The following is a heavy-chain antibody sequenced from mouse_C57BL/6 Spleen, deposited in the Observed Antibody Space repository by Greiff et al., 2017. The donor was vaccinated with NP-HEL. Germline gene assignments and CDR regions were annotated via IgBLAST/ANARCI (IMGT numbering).Heavy chain of an antibody. CDR2: IRLKSDNYAT. V-gene: IGHV6-3*01. Sequence: EVKVEESGGGLVPPGGSMKLSCVASGFTFSNYWMNWFRQSPEKGLEWVAQIRLKSDNYATHYAESVKGRFTISRDDSKSSVYLQMNILRAEDTGIYYCTITTVVAYYAMDYWGQGTSVTVSS. CDR1: GFTFSNYW. CDR3: TITTVVAYYAMDY. D-gene: IGHD1-1*01. J-gene: IGHJ4*01.